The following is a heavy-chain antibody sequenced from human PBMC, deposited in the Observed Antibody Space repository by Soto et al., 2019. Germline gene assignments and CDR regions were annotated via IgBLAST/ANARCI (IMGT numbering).Heavy chain of an antibody. CDR3: ARYSGKYQGPIDY. CDR2: ISYDGGNK. J-gene: IGHJ4*02. D-gene: IGHD1-26*01. V-gene: IGHV3-30*03. Sequence: QVQLVESGGGVVQPGRSLRLSCAASGFTFSHYGIHWVRQAPGKGLEWLAVISYDGGNKHYADSVKRRFTVARDNSKNTLYLQMNSLRAEDTAVYFCARYSGKYQGPIDYWGQGTLVTVSS. CDR1: GFTFSHYG.